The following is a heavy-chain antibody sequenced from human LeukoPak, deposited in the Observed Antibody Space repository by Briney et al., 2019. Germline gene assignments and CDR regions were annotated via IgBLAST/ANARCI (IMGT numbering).Heavy chain of an antibody. CDR1: GFTFSSYS. Sequence: GGSLRLSCAASGFTFSSYSMNWVRQAPGKGLEWVSYISSSSSTIYYADSVKGRFTISRDNAKNSLYLQMSSLRAEDTAVYYCARDRIEQQRTLGRSTNYYSYYYMDVWGKGTTVTVSS. D-gene: IGHD6-13*01. J-gene: IGHJ6*03. CDR2: ISSSSSTI. V-gene: IGHV3-48*01. CDR3: ARDRIEQQRTLGRSTNYYSYYYMDV.